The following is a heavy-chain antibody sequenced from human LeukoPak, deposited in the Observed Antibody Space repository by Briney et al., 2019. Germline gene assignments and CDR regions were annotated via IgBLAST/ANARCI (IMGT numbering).Heavy chain of an antibody. J-gene: IGHJ4*02. V-gene: IGHV3-64*01. Sequence: AISIHGGYTYYATSVKGRFTISRDNSKNTLYLQMGSLRAEDMAVYYCARVLRDASGYYDYWGQGTLVTVSS. D-gene: IGHD3-22*01. CDR3: ARVLRDASGYYDY. CDR2: ISIHGGYT.